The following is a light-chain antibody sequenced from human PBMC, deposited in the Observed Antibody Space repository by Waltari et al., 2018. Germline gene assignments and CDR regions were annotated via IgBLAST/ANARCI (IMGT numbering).Light chain of an antibody. CDR3: QVWDSSSDHVI. V-gene: IGLV3-21*03. Sequence: SFVLTQPPSMSVAPGKTARIPCGGTNIGSETVHWYQQKPGQAPVLGIHDDTDRPSGFPERFAGSNSGNTATLTIRRVEAGDEADYYCQVWDSSSDHVIFGGGTMLTVL. CDR2: DDT. CDR1: NIGSET. J-gene: IGLJ2*01.